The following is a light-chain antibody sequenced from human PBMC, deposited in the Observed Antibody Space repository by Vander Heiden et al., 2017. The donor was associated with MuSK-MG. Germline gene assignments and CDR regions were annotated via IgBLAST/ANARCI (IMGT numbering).Light chain of an antibody. CDR3: TSQDSSGTNVL. Sequence: SSELPQAPPASLALGQSVRITCQGDSVRNYDASWHQQKPGQAPVLVIAGKTKRPSGIPDRFSGSSSGNTDSFTITGAQAEDEADDYCTSQDSSGTNVLFGGGTKLTVL. V-gene: IGLV3-19*01. J-gene: IGLJ2*01. CDR1: SVRNYD. CDR2: GKT.